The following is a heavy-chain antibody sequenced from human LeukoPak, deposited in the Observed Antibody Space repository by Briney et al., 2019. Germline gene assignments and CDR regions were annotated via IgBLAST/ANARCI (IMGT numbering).Heavy chain of an antibody. V-gene: IGHV4-39*07. J-gene: IGHJ5*02. Sequence: PSETLSLTCIVSGGSINSRSYYWGWIRQPPGKGLEWIGAIYYSGNTYYHPSLKSRVTISVDTSKNQFSLKLSSVTAADTAVYYCARVAGGIRGYNWFDPWGQGTLVTVSS. CDR1: GGSINSRSYY. D-gene: IGHD4-23*01. CDR2: IYYSGNT. CDR3: ARVAGGIRGYNWFDP.